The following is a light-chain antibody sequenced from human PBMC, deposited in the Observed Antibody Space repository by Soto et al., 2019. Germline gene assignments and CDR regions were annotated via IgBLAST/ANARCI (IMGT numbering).Light chain of an antibody. CDR1: QSVTSTY. V-gene: IGKV3-20*01. CDR2: GAT. CDR3: QQYGSTPPT. J-gene: IGKJ2*01. Sequence: EIVLTQSPGILSLSPGERATLSCRASQSVTSTYFAWYQQKPGQALRLLIYGATSRATGIPDRFSGSGSGTDFTLTISRLEPEDFAVYYCQQYGSTPPTFGQGTKLEIK.